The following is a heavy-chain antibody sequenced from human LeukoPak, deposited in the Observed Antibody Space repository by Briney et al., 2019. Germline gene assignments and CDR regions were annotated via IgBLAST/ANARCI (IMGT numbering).Heavy chain of an antibody. CDR3: ARDKRTGGQNAFDI. CDR2: IYHSGST. Sequence: PSQTLSLTCTVSGGSISSGGYYWSWIRQHPGKGLEWIGYIYHSGSTYYNPSLKSRVTISVDRSKNQFSLKLSSVTAADTAVYYCARDKRTGGQNAFDIWGQGTMVTVSS. D-gene: IGHD1-1*01. J-gene: IGHJ3*02. V-gene: IGHV4-31*03. CDR1: GGSISSGGYY.